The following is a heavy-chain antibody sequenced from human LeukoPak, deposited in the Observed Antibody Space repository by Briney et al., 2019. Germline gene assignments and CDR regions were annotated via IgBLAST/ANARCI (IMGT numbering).Heavy chain of an antibody. CDR3: ARDRRLGYSYGFDY. CDR1: GYTFTSYY. CDR2: ISAYNGNT. D-gene: IGHD5-18*01. V-gene: IGHV1-18*04. J-gene: IGHJ4*02. Sequence: ASVKVSCKASGYTFTSYYMHWVRQAPGQGLEWMGWISAYNGNTNYAQKLQGRVTMTTDTSTSTAYMELRSLRSDDTAVYYCARDRRLGYSYGFDYWGQGTLVTVSS.